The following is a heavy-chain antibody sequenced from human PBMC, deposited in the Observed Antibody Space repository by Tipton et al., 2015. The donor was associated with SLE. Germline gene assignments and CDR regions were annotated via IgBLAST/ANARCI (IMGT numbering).Heavy chain of an antibody. J-gene: IGHJ4*02. Sequence: TLSLTCAVYGGSFSGYYCSWVRPPPRKGLGGVGEINHSGSTNYNPPLKSRVTISVDTSKNQFSLKLTSLTAADTAVYYCARGLYGDEPGYWGQGTLVTVSS. CDR2: INHSGST. D-gene: IGHD4-17*01. CDR3: ARGLYGDEPGY. CDR1: GGSFSGYY. V-gene: IGHV4-34*01.